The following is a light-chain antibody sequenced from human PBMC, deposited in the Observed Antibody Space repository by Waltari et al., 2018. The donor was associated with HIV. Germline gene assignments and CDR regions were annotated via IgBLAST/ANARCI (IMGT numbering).Light chain of an antibody. CDR1: QGINIY. V-gene: IGKV1-33*01. J-gene: IGKJ2*01. Sequence: DIQMTQSPSSLSASVGDRVTITCQASQGINIYLNWYQQTPGKAPKLLIYDVSNLQTGVPSRFSGGVSGTDFSLTISSLQPEDFATYYCQQYDNLPYTFGQGTKLEI. CDR2: DVS. CDR3: QQYDNLPYT.